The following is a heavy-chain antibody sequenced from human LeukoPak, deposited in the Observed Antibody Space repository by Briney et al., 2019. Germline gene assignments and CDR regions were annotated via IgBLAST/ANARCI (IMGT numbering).Heavy chain of an antibody. D-gene: IGHD6-13*01. V-gene: IGHV3-21*01. Sequence: GGSLRLSCAASGFTFSSYNMNWVRQAPGKGLEWVSSISSSSSYIYYTDSVKGRFTISRDNAKNSLYLQMNSLRAEDTAVYYCARDKIAAAGTDYYYGMDVWGQGTTVTVSS. CDR1: GFTFSSYN. J-gene: IGHJ6*02. CDR2: ISSSSSYI. CDR3: ARDKIAAAGTDYYYGMDV.